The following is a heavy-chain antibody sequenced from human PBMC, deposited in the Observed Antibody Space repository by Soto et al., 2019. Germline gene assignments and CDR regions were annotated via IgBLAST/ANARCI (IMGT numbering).Heavy chain of an antibody. J-gene: IGHJ4*02. CDR3: ARDVAVAGLDY. CDR2: IYYSGST. V-gene: IGHV4-59*01. CDR1: GGSISSYY. Sequence: SETLSLTCTVSGGSISSYYWSWIRQPPGKGLEWIGYIYYSGSTNYNPSLKSRVTISVDTSKNQFSLKLSSVTAADTAVYYCARDVAVAGLDYWGQGTLVTVYS. D-gene: IGHD6-19*01.